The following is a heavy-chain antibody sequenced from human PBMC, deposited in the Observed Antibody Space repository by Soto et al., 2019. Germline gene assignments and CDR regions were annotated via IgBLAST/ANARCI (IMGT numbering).Heavy chain of an antibody. CDR3: AKDHSGVLFGVVISNWFDP. CDR2: ISYDGSNK. Sequence: QVQLVESGGGVVQPGRSLRLSCAASGFTFSSYGMHWVRQAPGKGLEWVAVISYDGSNKYYADSVKGRFTISRDNSKNTLYLQMNSLRAEDTAVYYCAKDHSGVLFGVVISNWFDPWGQGTLVTVSS. CDR1: GFTFSSYG. J-gene: IGHJ5*02. D-gene: IGHD3-3*01. V-gene: IGHV3-30*18.